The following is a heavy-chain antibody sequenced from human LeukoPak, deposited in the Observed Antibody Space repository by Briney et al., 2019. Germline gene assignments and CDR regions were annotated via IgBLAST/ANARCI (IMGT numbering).Heavy chain of an antibody. CDR2: IIPIFGTA. J-gene: IGHJ4*02. Sequence: SVKVSCKASGGTFSSYAISWVRQGPGQGLEWMGRIIPIFGTANYAQKFQGRVTITTDESTSTAYMELSSLRSEDTAVYYCAWGDKYYYDSSGYIDYWGQGTLVTVSS. CDR1: GGTFSSYA. CDR3: AWGDKYYYDSSGYIDY. V-gene: IGHV1-69*05. D-gene: IGHD3-22*01.